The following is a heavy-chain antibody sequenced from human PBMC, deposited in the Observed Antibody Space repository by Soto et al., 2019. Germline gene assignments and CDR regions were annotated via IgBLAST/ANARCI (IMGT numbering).Heavy chain of an antibody. CDR3: ARQHTIGDYGDSALGS. CDR1: GYSFTSYW. CDR2: IYPGDSDT. J-gene: IGHJ4*02. V-gene: IGHV5-51*01. Sequence: GESLKISCRGSGYSFTSYWIGWVRQMPGKGLEWMGIIYPGDSDTRYSPSFEGQVTISADKSISTAYLQWSSLKASDTAMYYCARQHTIGDYGDSALGSWGQGTLVTVSS. D-gene: IGHD4-17*01.